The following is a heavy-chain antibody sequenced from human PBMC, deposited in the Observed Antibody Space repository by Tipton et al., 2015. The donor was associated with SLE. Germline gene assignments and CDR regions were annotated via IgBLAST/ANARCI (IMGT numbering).Heavy chain of an antibody. CDR3: ARGTHFYGFFDS. CDR2: ISYSGGT. D-gene: IGHD3-3*02. Sequence: TLSLTCSVSGDFLTTSVYYWGWIRQHPVMGLEWVGHISYSGGTYYNPSLKSRLDMSVDTSRNQFSLKLNSMTAADTAVYFCARGTHFYGFFDSWGQGTLVTVSP. J-gene: IGHJ4*02. CDR1: GDFLTTSVYY. V-gene: IGHV4-31*03.